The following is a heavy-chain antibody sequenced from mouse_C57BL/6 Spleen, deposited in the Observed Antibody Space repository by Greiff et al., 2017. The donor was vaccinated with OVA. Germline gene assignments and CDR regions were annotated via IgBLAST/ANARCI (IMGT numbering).Heavy chain of an antibody. CDR3: ARGGTYYYGSSPDD. Sequence: EVQLVESGGGLVKPGGSLKLSCAASGFTFSDYGMHWVRQAPEKGLEWVAYISSGSSTIYYADTVKGRFTSFRDNANNTLFLQITSLRSEDTAMYYCARGGTYYYGSSPDDWGQGTTLTVSS. D-gene: IGHD1-1*01. J-gene: IGHJ2*01. V-gene: IGHV5-17*01. CDR1: GFTFSDYG. CDR2: ISSGSSTI.